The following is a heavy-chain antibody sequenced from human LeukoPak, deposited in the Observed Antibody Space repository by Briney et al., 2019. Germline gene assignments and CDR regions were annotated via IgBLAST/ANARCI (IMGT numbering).Heavy chain of an antibody. CDR2: IYSDGTT. Sequence: PGGSLRLSCAASGFTVNSNYMSWVRQAPGKGLEWVAVIYSDGTTYHADSVKGRFTISRDDSKNTLHLQMNSLRAEDSAVYYCARLYYYASSGYDALDIWGQGTMVTVSS. CDR1: GFTVNSNY. CDR3: ARLYYYASSGYDALDI. J-gene: IGHJ3*02. D-gene: IGHD3-22*01. V-gene: IGHV3-53*01.